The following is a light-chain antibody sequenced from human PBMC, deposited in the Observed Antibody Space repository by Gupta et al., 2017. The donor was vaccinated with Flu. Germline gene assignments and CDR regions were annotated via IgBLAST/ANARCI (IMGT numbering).Light chain of an antibody. J-gene: IGKJ1*01. V-gene: IGKV3-15*01. CDR2: GAS. CDR1: KSISNN. CDR3: QQYHNGPRT. Sequence: ATLSVPAGEGADLGWRARKSISNNLVWYQQKPGQAPRCLIYGASTRATGIPARFSGSGSGTEFTLTITRLKSEDFAVYDCQQYHNGPRTLGQGTKVEI.